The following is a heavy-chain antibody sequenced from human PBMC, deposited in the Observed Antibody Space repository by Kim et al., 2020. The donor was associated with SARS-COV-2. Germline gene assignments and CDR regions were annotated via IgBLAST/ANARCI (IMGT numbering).Heavy chain of an antibody. CDR3: ARALVAVAVYYFDY. J-gene: IGHJ4*02. V-gene: IGHV1-69*04. Sequence: AQKFQGRVTITADKSTSTAYMELSSLRSEDTAVYYCARALVAVAVYYFDYWGRGTLVTVSS. D-gene: IGHD6-19*01.